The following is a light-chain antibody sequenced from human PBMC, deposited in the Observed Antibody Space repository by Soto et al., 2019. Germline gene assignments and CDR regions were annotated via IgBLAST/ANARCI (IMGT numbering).Light chain of an antibody. J-gene: IGLJ1*01. CDR3: QAWDSGTAI. CDR2: QDS. CDR1: KLGDKY. Sequence: SYELTQPPSVSVSPGQTASITCSGDKLGDKYACWYQQKPGQSPVLVIYQDSKRPSGIPERFSGSNSGNTATLTISGTQAMDEADYYCQAWDSGTAIFGTGTKLTVL. V-gene: IGLV3-1*01.